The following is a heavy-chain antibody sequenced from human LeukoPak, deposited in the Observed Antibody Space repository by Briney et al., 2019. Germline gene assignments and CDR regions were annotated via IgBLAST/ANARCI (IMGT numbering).Heavy chain of an antibody. CDR1: GGSISRYY. CDR2: IYYSGST. Sequence: KPSETLSLTCTVSGGSISRYYWSWIRQPPGKGLEWIWYIYYSGSTNYNPSLKSRFTISVDTSKNQFSMKLSSVTAADTAVYYCVRGATAYWGQGTLATLYS. CDR3: VRGATAY. J-gene: IGHJ4*02. V-gene: IGHV4-59*01.